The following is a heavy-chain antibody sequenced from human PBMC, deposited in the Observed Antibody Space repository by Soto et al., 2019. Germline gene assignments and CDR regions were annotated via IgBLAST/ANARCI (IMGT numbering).Heavy chain of an antibody. CDR3: TTDSYSSIIVVRFDY. V-gene: IGHV3-21*03. J-gene: IGHJ4*01. CDR1: GFTFSSYS. Sequence: GGSLRLSCAASGFTFSSYSMNWVRQAPGKGLEWVSSISSSSSYIYYADSVKGRFTISRDNAKNSLYLQMNSLKTEDTGIYYCTTDSYSSIIVVRFDYWGHGTLVTVSS. CDR2: ISSSSSYI. D-gene: IGHD3-22*01.